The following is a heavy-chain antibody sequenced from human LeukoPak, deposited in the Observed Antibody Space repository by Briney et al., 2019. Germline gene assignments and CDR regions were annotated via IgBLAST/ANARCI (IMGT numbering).Heavy chain of an antibody. J-gene: IGHJ4*02. Sequence: NPSETLSLTCTVSGGSISSGDYYWSWIRQPPGKGLEWIGYIYYSGSTYYNPSLKSRVTISVDTSKNQFSLKLSSVTAADTAVYYCARISLLGYSYGSTDYWGQGTLVTVSS. CDR1: GGSISSGDYY. CDR2: IYYSGST. V-gene: IGHV4-30-4*08. CDR3: ARISLLGYSYGSTDY. D-gene: IGHD5-18*01.